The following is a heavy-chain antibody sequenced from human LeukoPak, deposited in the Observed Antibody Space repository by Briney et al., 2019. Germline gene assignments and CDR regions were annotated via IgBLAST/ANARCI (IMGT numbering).Heavy chain of an antibody. Sequence: PGGSLRLSCDASGFTFGLYTITWVRQAPGKGLEWVSSITSTGAYINYADSVKGRFTISRDNAKNSLYLQMVSLRAEDTAVYYCARVATGATTSNYFYYYMDVWGRGTTVTVSS. CDR1: GFTFGLYT. CDR2: ITSTGAYI. CDR3: ARVATGATTSNYFYYYMDV. J-gene: IGHJ6*03. V-gene: IGHV3-21*01. D-gene: IGHD1-26*01.